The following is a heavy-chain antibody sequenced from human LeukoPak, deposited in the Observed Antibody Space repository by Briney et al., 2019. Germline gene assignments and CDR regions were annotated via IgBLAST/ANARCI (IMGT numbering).Heavy chain of an antibody. Sequence: SVKVSCKASGGTFSSYAISWVRQAPGQGLEWMGGIIPIFGIANYAQKFQGRVTITADKSTSTAYMELSSLRSDDTAVYYCARDGGQSYDILSGYYNNDWFDPWGQGTLVTVSS. CDR2: IIPIFGIA. CDR3: ARDGGQSYDILSGYYNNDWFDP. J-gene: IGHJ5*02. CDR1: GGTFSSYA. V-gene: IGHV1-69*10. D-gene: IGHD3-9*01.